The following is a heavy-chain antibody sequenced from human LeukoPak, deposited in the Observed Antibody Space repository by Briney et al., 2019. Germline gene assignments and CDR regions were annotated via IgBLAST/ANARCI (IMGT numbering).Heavy chain of an antibody. CDR3: ARCPSYYLFDY. Sequence: PSETLSLNCAVYGGSFSGYYWSWIRQPPGKGLEWIGEINHSGSTNYNPSLKSRVTISVDTSKNQFSLKLSSVTAADTAVYYCARCPSYYLFDYWGQGTLVTVSS. V-gene: IGHV4-34*01. CDR1: GGSFSGYY. D-gene: IGHD3-10*01. CDR2: INHSGST. J-gene: IGHJ4*02.